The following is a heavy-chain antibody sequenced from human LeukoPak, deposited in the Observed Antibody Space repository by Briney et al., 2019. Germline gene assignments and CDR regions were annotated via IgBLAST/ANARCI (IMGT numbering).Heavy chain of an antibody. Sequence: SGTLSLTCAVSGGSISSSNWWSWVRQPPGKGLEWIGYIYYGGSTNYNPSLKSRVTISVDTSKNQFSLKLSSVTAADTAVYYCARAGTVVTKEFDPWGQGTLVTVSS. J-gene: IGHJ5*02. D-gene: IGHD4-23*01. CDR1: GGSISSSNW. CDR2: IYYGGST. CDR3: ARAGTVVTKEFDP. V-gene: IGHV4-4*02.